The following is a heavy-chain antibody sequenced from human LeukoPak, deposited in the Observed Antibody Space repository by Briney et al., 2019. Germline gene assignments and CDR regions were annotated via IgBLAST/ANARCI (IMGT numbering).Heavy chain of an antibody. J-gene: IGHJ5*02. CDR2: IIPIFGTA. D-gene: IGHD5-24*01. Sequence: SVKVSCKASGGTFSSYAISWVRQAPGQGLEWMGGIIPIFGTANYAQKFQGRVTITADKSTSTAYMELSSLRSEDTAVYYCAREGDGYNNWFDPWGQGTLVTVSS. CDR3: AREGDGYNNWFDP. CDR1: GGTFSSYA. V-gene: IGHV1-69*06.